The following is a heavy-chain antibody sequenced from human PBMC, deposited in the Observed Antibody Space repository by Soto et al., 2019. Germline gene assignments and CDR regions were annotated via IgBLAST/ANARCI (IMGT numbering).Heavy chain of an antibody. CDR3: ARGGGSTKVDY. Sequence: QVQLQESGPGLVKPSQNLSLTCTVSGGSITSSGYYWSWIRQHPGEGLEWIGFTSNSGSTSYNPSLKSRVTISVDTSSNQFSLTLKSVTAADTAVYYCARGGGSTKVDYWGQGTLVTVSP. J-gene: IGHJ4*02. D-gene: IGHD2-2*01. CDR2: TSNSGST. CDR1: GGSITSSGYY. V-gene: IGHV4-31*03.